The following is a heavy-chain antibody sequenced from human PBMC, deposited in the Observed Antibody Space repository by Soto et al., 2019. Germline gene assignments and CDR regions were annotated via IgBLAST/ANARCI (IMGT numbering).Heavy chain of an antibody. CDR1: GGSISSSSYY. V-gene: IGHV4-39*01. J-gene: IGHJ4*02. D-gene: IGHD2-2*01. CDR2: IYYSGST. Sequence: QLQLQESGPGLVKPSETLSLTCTVSGGSISSSSYYWGWIRQPPGKGLEWIGSIYYSGSTYYNPSLRRRVTISVVTSKNQLSLKLSAVTAADTAVYYCARHCSSTSCYGHMGFDYWGQGTLVTVSS. CDR3: ARHCSSTSCYGHMGFDY.